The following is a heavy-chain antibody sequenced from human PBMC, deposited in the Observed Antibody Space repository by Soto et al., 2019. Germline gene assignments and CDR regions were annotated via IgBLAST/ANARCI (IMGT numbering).Heavy chain of an antibody. J-gene: IGHJ2*01. CDR2: ISSSGSTI. CDR1: GFTFSDYY. Sequence: QVQLVESGGGLVKPGGSLRLSCAASGFTFSDYYMSWIRQAPGKGLEWVSYISSSGSTIYYADSGKGRFTISRDNAKNSLYLQMNSLRAEDTAVYYCASAISCYLLYSDWYFDLWGRGTLVTVSS. V-gene: IGHV3-11*01. CDR3: ASAISCYLLYSDWYFDL. D-gene: IGHD3-3*01.